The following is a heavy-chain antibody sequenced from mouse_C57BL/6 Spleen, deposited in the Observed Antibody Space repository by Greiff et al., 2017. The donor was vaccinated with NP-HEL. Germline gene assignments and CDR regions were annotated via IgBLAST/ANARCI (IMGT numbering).Heavy chain of an antibody. D-gene: IGHD1-1*01. V-gene: IGHV1-26*01. CDR1: GYTFTDYY. CDR3: ARWITTVVGAMDY. Sequence: VQLQQSGPELVKPGASVKISCKASGYTFTDYYMNWVKQSHGKSLEWIGDINPNNGGTSYNQKFKGKATLTVDKSSSTAYMELRSLTSEDSAVYYCARWITTVVGAMDYWGQGTSVTVSS. J-gene: IGHJ4*01. CDR2: INPNNGGT.